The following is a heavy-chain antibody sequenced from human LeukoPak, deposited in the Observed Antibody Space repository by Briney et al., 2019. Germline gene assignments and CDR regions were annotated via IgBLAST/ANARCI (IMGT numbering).Heavy chain of an antibody. CDR1: GFTFTSYW. CDR3: ARVPVRYYDSSGYPDI. Sequence: PGGSLKLSCAASGFTFTSYWMHWVRQAPGKGLEWVSYISSSSSTIYYADSVKGRFTISRDNAKNSLYLQMNSLRAEDTAVYYCARVPVRYYDSSGYPDIWGQGTMVTVSS. J-gene: IGHJ3*02. CDR2: ISSSSSTI. D-gene: IGHD3-22*01. V-gene: IGHV3-48*04.